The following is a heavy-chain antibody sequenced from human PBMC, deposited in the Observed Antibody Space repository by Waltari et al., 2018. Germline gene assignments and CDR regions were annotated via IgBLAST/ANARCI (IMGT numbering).Heavy chain of an antibody. CDR2: INADTGGA. V-gene: IGHV1-2*02. CDR3: AASWLRQKFFDS. D-gene: IGHD5-12*01. CDR1: GYTLVGHY. J-gene: IGHJ4*02. Sequence: QVQLVQSGAEEKKPGASVKVSCKTPGYTLVGHYIHWVRQAPGQGLEWVGGINADTGGATYAQKVHGRVTMTRDTSSKTVYMDLNGLRSDDTAVYYCAASWLRQKFFDSWGQGTLVTVSS.